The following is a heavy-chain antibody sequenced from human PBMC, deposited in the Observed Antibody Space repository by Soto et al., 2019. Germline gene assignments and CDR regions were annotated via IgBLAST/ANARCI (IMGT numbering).Heavy chain of an antibody. CDR1: EFTFNNYW. CDR3: ARGIYLKYGLDV. J-gene: IGHJ6*02. Sequence: EVQLVESGGGLVQPGGSLRLSCAASEFTFNNYWMHWVRQVPGKGLEWVSRINTDGSTTNYADSVMGRFTISRDNADNTGYLQRNSLRAEDTAVYDCARGIYLKYGLDVWGQGATVTVSS. CDR2: INTDGSTT. V-gene: IGHV3-74*01. D-gene: IGHD3-16*02.